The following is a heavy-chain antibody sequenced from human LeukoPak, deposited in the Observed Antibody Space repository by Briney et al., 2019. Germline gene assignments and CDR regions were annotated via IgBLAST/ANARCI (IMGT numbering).Heavy chain of an antibody. CDR3: AKNIPSGEYAFDL. V-gene: IGHV3-9*01. J-gene: IGHJ3*01. CDR2: ISWNSGDI. D-gene: IGHD3-10*01. CDR1: GFAFNDYV. Sequence: GGSLRLSSADPGFAFNDYVMHWVCPRPGRGLEWVSTISWNSGDIYHADSVQGRFTISRDNAKNSLYLQMNSLRDEDTALYYCAKNIPSGEYAFDLWGQGTMVTVSS.